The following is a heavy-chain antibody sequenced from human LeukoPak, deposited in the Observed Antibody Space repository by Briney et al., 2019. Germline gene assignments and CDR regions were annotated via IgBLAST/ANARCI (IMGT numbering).Heavy chain of an antibody. CDR1: GGSFGSGSYY. V-gene: IGHV4-31*03. CDR3: ARGVSYWFDP. D-gene: IGHD3-16*01. J-gene: IGHJ5*02. Sequence: SETLSLTCTVSGGSFGSGSYYWGWIRQHPGKGLEWIGYIYYSGSTYYNPSLKSRVTISVDTSKNQFSLKLSSVTAADTAVYYCARGVSYWFDPWGQGTLVTVSS. CDR2: IYYSGST.